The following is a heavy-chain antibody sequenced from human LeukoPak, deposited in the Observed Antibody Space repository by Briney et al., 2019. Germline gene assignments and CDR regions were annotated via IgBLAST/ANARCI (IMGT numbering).Heavy chain of an antibody. CDR3: AREGKYSSSSSFDY. CDR1: GFTFSSYS. D-gene: IGHD6-6*01. Sequence: AGGSLRLSCAASGFTFSSYSMNWVRQAPGKGLEWVSYISSSSSTIYYADSVKGRFTISRDNAKNSLYLQMNSLRAEDTAVYYCAREGKYSSSSSFDYWGQGTLVTVSS. V-gene: IGHV3-48*01. J-gene: IGHJ4*02. CDR2: ISSSSSTI.